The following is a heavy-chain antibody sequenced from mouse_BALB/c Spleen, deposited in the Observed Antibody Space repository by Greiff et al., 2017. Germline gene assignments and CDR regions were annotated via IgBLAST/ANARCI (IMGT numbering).Heavy chain of an antibody. V-gene: IGHV14-1*02. Sequence: DVKLQQSGAELVRPGALVKLSCKASGFNIKDYYMHWVKQRPEQGLEWIGWIDPENGNTIYDPKFQGKASITADTSSNTAYLQLSSLTSEDSAVYYCARGKTRGIGNYRWYFDVWGAGTTVTVSS. J-gene: IGHJ1*01. D-gene: IGHD2-1*01. CDR3: ARGKTRGIGNYRWYFDV. CDR1: GFNIKDYY. CDR2: IDPENGNT.